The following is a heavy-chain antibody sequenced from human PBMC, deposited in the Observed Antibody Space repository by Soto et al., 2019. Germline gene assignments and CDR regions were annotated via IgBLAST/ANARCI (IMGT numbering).Heavy chain of an antibody. CDR1: GFDFSTYA. CDR2: IINSGATT. CDR3: AKDGPGTSSVTSDF. D-gene: IGHD4-17*01. V-gene: IGHV3-23*01. J-gene: IGHJ4*02. Sequence: ESGGTLVQPGGSLRLSCAASGFDFSTYAMTWVRQAPGKGLEWVSGIINSGATTYYADSVKGRSTISRDNSRNTLYLQMTSLRVDDTAMYYCAKDGPGTSSVTSDFWGQGTLVTVSS.